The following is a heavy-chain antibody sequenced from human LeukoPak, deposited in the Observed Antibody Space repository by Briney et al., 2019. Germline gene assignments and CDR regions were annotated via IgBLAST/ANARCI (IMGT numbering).Heavy chain of an antibody. CDR3: AKGNGGYYYDSTGYRDGYFDY. J-gene: IGHJ4*02. CDR1: GFTLSSYA. CDR2: ISGSGGST. Sequence: PGGSLRLSCAASGFTLSSYAMSWVRQAPGKGLEWVSAISGSGGSTYYADSVKGRFTISRDNSKNTLYLQMNSLRAEDTAAYYCAKGNGGYYYDSTGYRDGYFDYWGQGALVTVSS. V-gene: IGHV3-23*01. D-gene: IGHD3-22*01.